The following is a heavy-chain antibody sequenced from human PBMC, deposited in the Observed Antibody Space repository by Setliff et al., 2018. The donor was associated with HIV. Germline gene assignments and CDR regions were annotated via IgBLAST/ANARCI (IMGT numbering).Heavy chain of an antibody. Sequence: GGSLRLSCAASGFTFSTYAMGWVRQAPGKGLEWVSTVGAVGGPTHYAESVKGRFTISKDNSKNTLYLQMSSLRDEDTAVYYCAKSFASGPTNWNIDVWGKGTTVTVSS. J-gene: IGHJ6*03. CDR3: AKSFASGPTNWNIDV. CDR1: GFTFSTYA. CDR2: VGAVGGPT. D-gene: IGHD1-20*01. V-gene: IGHV3-23*01.